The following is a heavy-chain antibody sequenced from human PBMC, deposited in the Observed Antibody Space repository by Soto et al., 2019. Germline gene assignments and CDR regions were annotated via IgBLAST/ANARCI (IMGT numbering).Heavy chain of an antibody. CDR3: ARGSAGDYGEDYGMDV. D-gene: IGHD4-17*01. CDR1: GGSISSGGYS. V-gene: IGHV4-30-2*05. CDR2: IYYSGST. Sequence: SETLSLTCAVSGGSISSGGYSWSWIRQPPGKGLEWIGYIYYSGSTYYNPSLKSRVTISVDTSKNQFSLKLSSVTAADTAVYYCARGSAGDYGEDYGMDVWGQGTTVTVSS. J-gene: IGHJ6*02.